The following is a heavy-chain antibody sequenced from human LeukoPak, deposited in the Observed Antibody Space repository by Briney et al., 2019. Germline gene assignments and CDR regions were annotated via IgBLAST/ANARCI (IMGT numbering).Heavy chain of an antibody. J-gene: IGHJ4*02. V-gene: IGHV1-2*02. D-gene: IGHD4-23*01. CDR3: ARDGYGGNSFDY. CDR1: GYTFPGHH. Sequence: ASVKVSCKASGYTFPGHHIHWVRQAPGQGLEWMGWINPKNGGTSYAQKFQGRVTMTRDTSINTAFMELSRLNSDDTAVYFCARDGYGGNSFDYWGQGTLVTVSS. CDR2: INPKNGGT.